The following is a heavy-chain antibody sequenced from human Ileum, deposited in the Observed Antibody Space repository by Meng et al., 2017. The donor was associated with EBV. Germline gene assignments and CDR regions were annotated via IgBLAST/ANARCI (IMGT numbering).Heavy chain of an antibody. CDR1: GFSLNTGGMA. J-gene: IGHJ4*02. V-gene: IGHV2-5*02. D-gene: IGHD3-10*01. CDR3: ARRSFAAGSPDY. Sequence: ITLKESGPTLVKPTQTLTLTCPFSGFSLNTGGMAVSWIRQPPGKALEWLALIYWDDDKRYSPSLKTRLTITKDTSKNQVVLTMTNMDPVDTATYYCARRSFAAGSPDYWGQGTLVTVSS. CDR2: IYWDDDK.